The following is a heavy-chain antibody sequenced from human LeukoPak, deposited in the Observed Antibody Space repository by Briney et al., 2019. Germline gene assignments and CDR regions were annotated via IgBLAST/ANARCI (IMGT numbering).Heavy chain of an antibody. V-gene: IGHV4-4*07. J-gene: IGHJ4*02. CDR3: AREDSYGSYYFDS. CDR2: IYPSGST. Sequence: PSETLSLTCTVSGDSISSYSCSWIRQPAGKGLEWIGRIYPSGSTNYNPSLKSRVTMSVDTSKNHFSLTLTSVTAADTAIYYCAREDSYGSYYFDSWGRGTLVTVSS. D-gene: IGHD5-18*01. CDR1: GDSISSYS.